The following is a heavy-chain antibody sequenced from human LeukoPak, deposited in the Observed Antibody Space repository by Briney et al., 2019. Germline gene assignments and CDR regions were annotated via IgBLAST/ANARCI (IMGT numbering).Heavy chain of an antibody. CDR1: GGSFSGYY. V-gene: IGHV4-34*01. CDR2: INHSGST. D-gene: IGHD3-3*01. CDR3: ARGRPTDVLRFLEWQTLYYYYYMDV. J-gene: IGHJ6*03. Sequence: SETLSLTCAVYGGSFSGYYWSWIRQPPGKGLEWIGEINHSGSTNYSPSLKRRVTISVDTSKNQFSLKLSSVTAADTAVYYCARGRPTDVLRFLEWQTLYYYYYMDVWGKGTTVTVSS.